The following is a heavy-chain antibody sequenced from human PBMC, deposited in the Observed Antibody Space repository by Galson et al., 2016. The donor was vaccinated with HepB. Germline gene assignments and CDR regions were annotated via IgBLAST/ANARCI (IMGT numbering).Heavy chain of an antibody. CDR3: ARQRYYNFWSFFGPRGAMDV. D-gene: IGHD3-3*01. V-gene: IGHV5-51*01. J-gene: IGHJ6*02. CDR1: GYSFSSYW. Sequence: QSGAEVKKPGETLRISCQASGYSFSSYWIAWVRQEPGKGLEWMGMVYPGDSDTKYSPSFQGHVTISADASTSIAFLQWSGLKASDTAIYYCARQRYYNFWSFFGPRGAMDVWGQGTTVTVSS. CDR2: VYPGDSDT.